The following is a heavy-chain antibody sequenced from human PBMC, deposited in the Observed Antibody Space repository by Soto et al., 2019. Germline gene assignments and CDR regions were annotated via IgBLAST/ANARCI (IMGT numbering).Heavy chain of an antibody. V-gene: IGHV1-18*01. CDR1: GYTFTSYG. Sequence: QVQLVQSGAEVKKPGASVKVSCKASGYTFTSYGISWVRQAPGQGLEWMGWISGYNGNTKYAQKLQGRVTMTTDTSTSKAYMELRSLRSDATAVYSCARDLGGQIVDYWGQGTLVTVSS. CDR3: ARDLGGQIVDY. CDR2: ISGYNGNT. J-gene: IGHJ4*02. D-gene: IGHD1-26*01.